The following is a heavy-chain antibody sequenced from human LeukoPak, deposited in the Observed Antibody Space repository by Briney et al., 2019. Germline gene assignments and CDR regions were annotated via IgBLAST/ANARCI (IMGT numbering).Heavy chain of an antibody. V-gene: IGHV3-48*04. CDR2: ISSSSSTI. D-gene: IGHD3/OR15-3a*01. CDR3: ARDTPGLADAFDI. Sequence: GGSLRLSCAASGFTFSSYWMSWVRQAPGKGLEWVSYISSSSSTIYYADSVKGRFTISRDNAKNSPYLQMNSLRAEDTAVYYCARDTPGLADAFDIWGQGTMVTVSS. CDR1: GFTFSSYW. J-gene: IGHJ3*02.